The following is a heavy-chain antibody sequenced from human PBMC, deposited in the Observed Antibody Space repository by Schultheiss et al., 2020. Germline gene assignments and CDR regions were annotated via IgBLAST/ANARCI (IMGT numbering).Heavy chain of an antibody. D-gene: IGHD3-3*01. CDR3: ARDTWSGYSFDY. CDR2: VYQSGSA. V-gene: IGHV4-4*02. CDR1: GGSISSSNC. Sequence: SETLSLTCAVSGGSISSSNCWSWVRQPPERIGEVYQSGSANYNPSLKSRVAISVDTSKNQFSLKLSSVTAADTAVYYCARDTWSGYSFDYWGQGTLVTVSS. J-gene: IGHJ4*02.